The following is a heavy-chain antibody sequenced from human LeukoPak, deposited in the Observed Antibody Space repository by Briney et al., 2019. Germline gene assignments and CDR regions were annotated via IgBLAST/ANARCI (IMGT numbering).Heavy chain of an antibody. CDR2: INHSGST. J-gene: IGHJ3*02. Sequence: SETLSLTCAVYGGSFSSYYWSWIRQPPGKGLEWIGEINHSGSTNYNPSLKSRVTISVDTSKNQFSLKLSSVTAADTAVYYCARAAFDSSGYPGGLDAFDIWGQGTMVTVSS. D-gene: IGHD3-22*01. CDR3: ARAAFDSSGYPGGLDAFDI. CDR1: GGSFSSYY. V-gene: IGHV4-34*01.